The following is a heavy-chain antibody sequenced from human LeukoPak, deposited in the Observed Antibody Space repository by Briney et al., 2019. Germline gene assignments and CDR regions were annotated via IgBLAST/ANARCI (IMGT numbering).Heavy chain of an antibody. CDR1: GGSISSYY. CDR3: ARDPEGYSSGWYVSYFDL. J-gene: IGHJ2*01. V-gene: IGHV4-4*07. Sequence: PSETLSLTCTVSGGSISSYYWSWIRQPAGKGLEWIGRIYTSGSTNYNPSLKSRVTMSVDTSRNQFSLKLSSVTAADTAVYYCARDPEGYSSGWYVSYFDLWGRGTLVTVSS. CDR2: IYTSGST. D-gene: IGHD6-19*01.